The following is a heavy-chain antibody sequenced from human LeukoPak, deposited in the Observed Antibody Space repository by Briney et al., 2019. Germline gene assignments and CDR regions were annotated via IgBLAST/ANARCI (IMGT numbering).Heavy chain of an antibody. CDR2: ISSSSSTI. V-gene: IGHV3-48*01. J-gene: IGHJ3*02. D-gene: IGHD2-2*01. Sequence: PGGSLRLSCAASGFTFSSYSMNWVRQAPGKGLEWVSYISSSSSTIYYADSVKGRFTISRDNAKNSLYLQMNSLRAEDTAVYYCAREGYCSSTSCHAGMAAFDIWGQGTTVTVSS. CDR1: GFTFSSYS. CDR3: AREGYCSSTSCHAGMAAFDI.